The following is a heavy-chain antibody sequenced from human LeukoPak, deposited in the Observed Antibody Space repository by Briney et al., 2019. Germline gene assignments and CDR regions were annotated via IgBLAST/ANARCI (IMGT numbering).Heavy chain of an antibody. V-gene: IGHV3-64*04. Sequence: PGGSLRLSCSASGFTFSSYAMHWVRQAPGKGLEYVSAISSNGGSTYYADSVKGRFTISRDNAKNTLHLQMNSLRAEDTAVYYCARDEVGVGATHDYWGQGTLVTVSS. D-gene: IGHD1-26*01. J-gene: IGHJ4*02. CDR2: ISSNGGST. CDR1: GFTFSSYA. CDR3: ARDEVGVGATHDY.